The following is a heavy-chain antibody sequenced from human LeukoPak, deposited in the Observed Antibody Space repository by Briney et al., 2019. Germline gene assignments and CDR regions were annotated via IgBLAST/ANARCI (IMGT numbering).Heavy chain of an antibody. CDR3: AKDPGYSSGWPYY. V-gene: IGHV3-11*04. CDR1: GFTFSDYY. CDR2: ISSSGSTI. J-gene: IGHJ4*02. D-gene: IGHD6-19*01. Sequence: GGSLRLSCAASGFTFSDYYMSWIRQAPGKGLEWISYISSSGSTIKYADSVKGRFTISRDNAKNSLYLRMNSLRAEDTAVYYCAKDPGYSSGWPYYWGQGTLVTVSS.